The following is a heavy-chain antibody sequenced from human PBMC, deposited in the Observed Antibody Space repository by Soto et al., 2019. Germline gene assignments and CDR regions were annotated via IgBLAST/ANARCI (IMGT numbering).Heavy chain of an antibody. CDR1: GGPISSGGHY. J-gene: IGHJ5*02. CDR2: IYYSGNT. Sequence: SETLSLTCTVSGGPISSGGHYWNWVRQLPGKGLEWIGYIYYSGNTYYNPSLKSRVTISVDTSKNQFSLNLRSVTAADTAVYYCAREMLGNWLDPWGQGTLVTVSS. V-gene: IGHV4-31*02. D-gene: IGHD3-10*02. CDR3: AREMLGNWLDP.